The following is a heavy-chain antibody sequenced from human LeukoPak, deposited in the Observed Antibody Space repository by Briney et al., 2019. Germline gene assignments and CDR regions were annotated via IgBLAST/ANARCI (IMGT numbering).Heavy chain of an antibody. CDR1: GGSISSGFYY. D-gene: IGHD6-19*01. J-gene: IGHJ4*02. CDR2: IYYSGST. Sequence: PSETLSLTCTVSGGSISSGFYYWAWIRQPPGKGLEWIGSIYYSGSTYYNPSLESRVTISVDTSKNQFSLKLSSVTAADTAVYYCATSGWYLLPGVYWGQGTLVTVSS. CDR3: ATSGWYLLPGVY. V-gene: IGHV4-39*01.